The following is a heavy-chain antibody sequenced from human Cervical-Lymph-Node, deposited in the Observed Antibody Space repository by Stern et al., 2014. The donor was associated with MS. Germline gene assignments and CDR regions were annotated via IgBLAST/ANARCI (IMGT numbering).Heavy chain of an antibody. D-gene: IGHD1-26*01. J-gene: IGHJ4*02. Sequence: VQLVQSGAEVKKPGESLKISCKGSGYSFTRYWIGWVRPMPGKGLEWMGIIYPGDSDPRYSPSFQGQVTISVDKFISTAHLQWSSLKASDTAMYYCASSSMGATGAFDYWGQGTLLTVSS. CDR1: GYSFTRYW. CDR2: IYPGDSDP. CDR3: ASSSMGATGAFDY. V-gene: IGHV5-51*03.